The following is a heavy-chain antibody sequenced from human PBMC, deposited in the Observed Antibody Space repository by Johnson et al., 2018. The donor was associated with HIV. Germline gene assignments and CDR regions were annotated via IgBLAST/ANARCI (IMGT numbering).Heavy chain of an antibody. CDR3: AKAPPRIAARDAFDM. CDR2: IYSGGHT. J-gene: IGHJ3*02. V-gene: IGHV3-NL1*01. CDR1: GFTFSSYG. Sequence: VQVVESGGGVVQPGRSLRLSCAASGFTFSSYGMHWVRQAPGKGLEWVSVIYSGGHTYYADSVPGRFTISRDNSKNTLYLQINSLRAEDTAVYYCAKAPPRIAARDAFDMWGQGTMVTVSS. D-gene: IGHD6-13*01.